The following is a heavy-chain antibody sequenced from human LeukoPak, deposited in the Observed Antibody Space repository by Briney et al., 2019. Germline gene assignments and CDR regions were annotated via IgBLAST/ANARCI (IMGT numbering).Heavy chain of an antibody. Sequence: PSETLSLTCAVSGYSISSGYYWGWIWLPPGKGLEWIGTIYHSGSTYYNPSLKSRVTIAVDTSKNQFSLKLSSVTAADTAVYYCARGQWLVPIDYWGQGTLVTVSS. CDR2: IYHSGST. CDR3: ARGQWLVPIDY. J-gene: IGHJ4*02. D-gene: IGHD6-19*01. CDR1: GYSISSGYY. V-gene: IGHV4-38-2*01.